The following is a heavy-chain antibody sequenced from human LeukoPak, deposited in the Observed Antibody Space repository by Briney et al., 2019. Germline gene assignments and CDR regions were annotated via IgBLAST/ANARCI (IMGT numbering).Heavy chain of an antibody. Sequence: GRSLRLSCTASGFTFNTYSVHWVRQAPGKGLEWVAVTGTAGTPTYYSDSVKGRFTISRDNSKNTLYLQMNSLRAEDTAVYYCAKGGSGSYPFDYWGQGTLVTVSS. D-gene: IGHD1-26*01. CDR2: TGTAGTPT. CDR1: GFTFNTYS. V-gene: IGHV3-30*18. J-gene: IGHJ4*02. CDR3: AKGGSGSYPFDY.